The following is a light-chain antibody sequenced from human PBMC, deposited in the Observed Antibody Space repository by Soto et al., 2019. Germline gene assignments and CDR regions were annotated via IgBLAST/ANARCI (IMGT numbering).Light chain of an antibody. J-gene: IGLJ3*02. V-gene: IGLV2-8*01. CDR2: AVS. CDR1: SSDVGAYNY. CDR3: SSYAGSSWV. Sequence: QSALTQPPSASGSPGQSVTISCTGTSSDVGAYNYVSWYQQHPGKAPKLMIYAVSKRPSGVPYRFSGSKSGNAASLTVSGLQGEDEADYYCSSYAGSSWVFGGGTKLTVL.